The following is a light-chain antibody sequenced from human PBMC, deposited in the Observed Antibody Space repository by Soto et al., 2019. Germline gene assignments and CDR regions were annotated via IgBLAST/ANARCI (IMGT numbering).Light chain of an antibody. Sequence: QSVLTQPASVSGSPGQSITISCTGTSSDVGGYKYVSWYQKHPGKAPKLMIYEVSNRPSGVSNRFSGSKSGNTASLTISGLQAEDEADDYCSSYTSSSTQVFGTGTKLTVL. CDR2: EVS. CDR3: SSYTSSSTQV. J-gene: IGLJ1*01. CDR1: SSDVGGYKY. V-gene: IGLV2-14*01.